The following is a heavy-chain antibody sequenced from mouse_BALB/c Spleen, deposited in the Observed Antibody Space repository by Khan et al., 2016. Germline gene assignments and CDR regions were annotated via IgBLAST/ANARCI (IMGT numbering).Heavy chain of an antibody. CDR3: AVIHYYGYFDY. J-gene: IGHJ2*01. D-gene: IGHD1-2*01. CDR1: GYSITSDYV. CDR2: ISYSGST. Sequence: EVQLQESRPGLVKPSQSLSLTCTVTGYSITSDYVWNWIRQFPGDNLEWLGFISYSGSTIYNPSLKSRISITRDTSKNQFFLQLNSVTTDDTATYYCAVIHYYGYFDYWGQGTTLTVSS. V-gene: IGHV3-2*02.